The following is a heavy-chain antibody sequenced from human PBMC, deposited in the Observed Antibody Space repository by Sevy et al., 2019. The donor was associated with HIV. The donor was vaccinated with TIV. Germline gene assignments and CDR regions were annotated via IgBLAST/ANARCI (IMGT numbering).Heavy chain of an antibody. J-gene: IGHJ4*02. CDR3: ARPSSGWTAGDY. CDR2: ISDSGIDK. CDR1: GFTFSLYA. Sequence: LGGSLRLSCAASGFTFSLYAMNWVRQAPGKGLEWVSSISDSGIDKYYADSMKGRFTISRDNAKNSLYLQINSLRVEDTAVYYCARPSSGWTAGDYWGQGTLVTVSS. V-gene: IGHV3-21*01. D-gene: IGHD6-19*01.